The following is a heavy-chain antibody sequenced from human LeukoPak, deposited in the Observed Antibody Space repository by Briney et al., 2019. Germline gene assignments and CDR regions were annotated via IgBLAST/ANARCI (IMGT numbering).Heavy chain of an antibody. CDR3: ARDHYSGSYAD. CDR2: ISSSSSTI. D-gene: IGHD1-26*01. Sequence: GSLRLSCTASGFTFSSHAMSWIRQAPGKGLEWVSYISSSSSTIYYADSVKGRFTISRDNAKNSLYLQMNSLRAEDTAVYYCARDHYSGSYADWGQGTMVTVSS. CDR1: GFTFSSHA. V-gene: IGHV3-48*04. J-gene: IGHJ3*01.